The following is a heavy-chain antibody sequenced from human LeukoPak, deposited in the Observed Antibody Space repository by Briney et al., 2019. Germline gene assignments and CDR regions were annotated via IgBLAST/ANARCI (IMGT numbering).Heavy chain of an antibody. CDR1: GGSISSHY. CDR2: IYYSGST. CDR3: ARETPRDYFDY. Sequence: SETLSLTCTVSGGSISSHYWSWIRQPPGKGLEWIGYIYYSGSTNYNPPLKSRVTISVDTSKNQFSLKLSSVTAADTAAYYCARETPRDYFDYWGQGTLVTVSS. J-gene: IGHJ4*02. V-gene: IGHV4-59*11.